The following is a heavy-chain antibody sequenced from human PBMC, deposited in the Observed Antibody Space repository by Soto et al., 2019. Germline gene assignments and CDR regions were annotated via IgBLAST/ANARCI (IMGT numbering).Heavy chain of an antibody. CDR3: ARDQGVPAGRSRIYYFYYGMDV. V-gene: IGHV4-4*02. D-gene: IGHD2-2*01. Sequence: SETLSLTCAVSGASIGTSNWWSWVRQSPGKGLEWIGEIHDSGSTESNPSLKSRVTISLDKSRNQFSLIVNSVTAADTAVYYCARDQGVPAGRSRIYYFYYGMDVWGQGTTVTVSS. CDR1: GASIGTSNW. J-gene: IGHJ6*02. CDR2: IHDSGST.